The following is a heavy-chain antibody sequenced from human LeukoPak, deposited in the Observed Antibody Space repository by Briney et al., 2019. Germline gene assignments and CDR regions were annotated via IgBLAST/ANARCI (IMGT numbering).Heavy chain of an antibody. D-gene: IGHD1-26*01. CDR1: GFTFSSYA. CDR3: AKDGGPSSSGSQFFNY. J-gene: IGHJ4*02. CDR2: ISGSGGST. V-gene: IGHV3-23*01. Sequence: GGSLRLSCAASGFTFSSYAMSWVRQAPGKGLEWVSAISGSGGSTYYADSVKGRFTSSRDNSKNTLYLQMNSLRVEDTAVYYCAKDGGPSSSGSQFFNYWGQGALVTVSS.